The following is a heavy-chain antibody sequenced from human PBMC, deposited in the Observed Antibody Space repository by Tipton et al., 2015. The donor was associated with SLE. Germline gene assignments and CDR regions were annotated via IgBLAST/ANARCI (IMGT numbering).Heavy chain of an antibody. CDR1: GGSISSSSYY. CDR2: IYYSGST. J-gene: IGHJ1*01. D-gene: IGHD2-8*01. Sequence: LRLSCTVSGGSISSSSYYWGWIRQPPGKGLEWIGYIYYSGSTNYNPSLKSRVTISVDTSKNQFSLKLSSVTAADTAVYYCARERMVYARGYFQHWGQGTLVTVSS. V-gene: IGHV4-61*01. CDR3: ARERMVYARGYFQH.